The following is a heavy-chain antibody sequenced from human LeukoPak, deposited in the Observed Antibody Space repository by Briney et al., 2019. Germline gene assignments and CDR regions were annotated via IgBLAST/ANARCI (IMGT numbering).Heavy chain of an antibody. CDR1: GGFVSSGSYY. CDR3: AREGSSSWGFDP. D-gene: IGHD6-13*01. V-gene: IGHV4-61*01. J-gene: IGHJ5*02. CDR2: IYYSGST. Sequence: PSETLSLTCTVSGGFVSSGSYYWSWIRQPPGKGLEGIGYIYYSGSTNYNPSLKSRVTISVDTSKNQFSLKLSSVTAADAAVYHCAREGSSSWGFDPWGQGTLVTVSS.